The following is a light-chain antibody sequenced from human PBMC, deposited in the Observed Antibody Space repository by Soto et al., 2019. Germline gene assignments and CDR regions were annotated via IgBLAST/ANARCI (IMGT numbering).Light chain of an antibody. J-gene: IGLJ1*01. CDR1: SSNIGSDT. CDR3: ASWDDSLNGYV. CDR2: TNN. V-gene: IGLV1-44*01. Sequence: QSVLTQPPSASGTPGQRVTISCSGGSSNIGSDTVNWYQHLPGTPPKLLTYTNNQRPSGVPDRFSGSKSGTSASLTISGLQSEDEAEYYCASWDDSLNGYVFGTGTKVTVL.